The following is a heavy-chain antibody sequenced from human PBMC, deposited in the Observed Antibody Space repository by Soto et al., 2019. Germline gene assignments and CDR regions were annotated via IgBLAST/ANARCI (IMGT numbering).Heavy chain of an antibody. V-gene: IGHV3-30*03. CDR3: ARDPSIVLVPAATYYYYYYGMDV. J-gene: IGHJ6*02. Sequence: LRLSCAASGFTFSSYGMHWVRQAPGKGLEWVAVISYDGSNKYYADSVKGRFTISRDNSKNSLYLQMNSLRAEDTAVYYCARDPSIVLVPAATYYYYYYGMDVWGQGTTVTVSS. CDR1: GFTFSSYG. CDR2: ISYDGSNK. D-gene: IGHD2-2*01.